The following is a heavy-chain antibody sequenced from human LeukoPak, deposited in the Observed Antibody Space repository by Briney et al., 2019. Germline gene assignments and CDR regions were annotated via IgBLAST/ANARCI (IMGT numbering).Heavy chain of an antibody. CDR3: AREEYSSSWYPN. CDR1: GFTFSSYS. J-gene: IGHJ4*02. CDR2: ISSSSSYI. D-gene: IGHD6-13*01. V-gene: IGHV3-21*01. Sequence: GGSLRLTCAASGFTFSSYSMNWVRQAPGKGLEWVSSISSSSSYIYYADSVKGRFTISRDNAKNSLYLQMNSLRAEDTAVYYCAREEYSSSWYPNWGQGTLVTVFS.